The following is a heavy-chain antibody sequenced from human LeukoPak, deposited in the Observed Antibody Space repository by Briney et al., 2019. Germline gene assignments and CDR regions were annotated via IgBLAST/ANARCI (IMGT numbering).Heavy chain of an antibody. D-gene: IGHD4-17*01. V-gene: IGHV3-23*01. Sequence: GGSLRLSCAASGFTFSSYAMSWVRQAPGKGLEWVSAISGSGGSTYYADSVKGRFTISRDNSKNTLYLQMNSLRAEDTAVYYCVKVLRDYGDYVSDWYFDLWGRGTLVTVSS. J-gene: IGHJ2*01. CDR1: GFTFSSYA. CDR3: VKVLRDYGDYVSDWYFDL. CDR2: ISGSGGST.